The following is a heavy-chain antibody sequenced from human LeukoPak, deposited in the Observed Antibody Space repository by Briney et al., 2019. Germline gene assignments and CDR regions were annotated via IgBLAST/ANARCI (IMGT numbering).Heavy chain of an antibody. Sequence: GGSLRLSCAASGFSFSGYSMNWVRQAPGKGLEWVSYISSSATTIYYADSMKGRFTVSRDNAKNSLSLQMNSLIAEDTAVYYLARSRSGYHFDYWGQGTLVTVSS. D-gene: IGHD5-12*01. V-gene: IGHV3-48*01. CDR3: ARSRSGYHFDY. CDR2: ISSSATTI. J-gene: IGHJ4*02. CDR1: GFSFSGYS.